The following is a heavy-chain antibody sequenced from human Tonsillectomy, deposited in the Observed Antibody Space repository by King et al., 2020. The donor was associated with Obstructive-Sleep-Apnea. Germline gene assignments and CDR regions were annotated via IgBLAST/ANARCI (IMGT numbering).Heavy chain of an antibody. CDR2: IAYDGSNK. D-gene: IGHD5-24*01. V-gene: IGHV3-30*04. CDR3: ATGSDGYNLGFPKFDY. CDR1: GFIFISYA. Sequence: VQLVESGGGVVQPGRSLRLSCASSGFIFISYAMHWVRQAPGKGLECVAVIAYDGSNKDHADSVKGRLTISSDNSKNTLYLQMNSLRAADTAVYYCATGSDGYNLGFPKFDYWGQGTLVIVSS. J-gene: IGHJ4*02.